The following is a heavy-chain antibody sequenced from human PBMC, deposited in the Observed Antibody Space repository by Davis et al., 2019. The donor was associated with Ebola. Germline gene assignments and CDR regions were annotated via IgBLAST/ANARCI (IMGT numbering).Heavy chain of an antibody. V-gene: IGHV3-30*03. J-gene: IGHJ4*02. CDR2: ILYDGSNK. CDR3: ARSLMVYATPFDY. D-gene: IGHD2-8*01. CDR1: GFTFSSYG. Sequence: GESLKISCAASGFTFSSYGMHWVRQAPGKGLEWVAVILYDGSNKYYADSVKGRFTISRDNSMNTLYLQINSLRAEDTAVYYCARSLMVYATPFDYWGQGTLVTVSS.